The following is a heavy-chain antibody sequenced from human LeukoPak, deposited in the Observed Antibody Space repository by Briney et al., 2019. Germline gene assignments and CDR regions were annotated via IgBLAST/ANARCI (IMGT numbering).Heavy chain of an antibody. CDR3: ARGGGYDGSWHWSY. CDR1: GYTFTGYY. Sequence: ASVRVSCKASGYTFTGYYMHWVRQAPGQGLEWRGWINPNSGGTNYAQKFQGWVTMTRDTSISTAYMELSRLRSDDTAVYYCARGGGYDGSWHWSYWGQGTLVTVSS. J-gene: IGHJ4*02. D-gene: IGHD6-13*01. V-gene: IGHV1-2*04. CDR2: INPNSGGT.